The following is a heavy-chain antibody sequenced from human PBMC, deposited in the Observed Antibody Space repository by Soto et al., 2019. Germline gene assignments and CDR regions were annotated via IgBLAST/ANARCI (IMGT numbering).Heavy chain of an antibody. D-gene: IGHD6-19*01. CDR2: IWYDGSNE. V-gene: IGHV3-33*01. Sequence: GGSLRLSSAASGFIFSNFGMHWVRQAPGKGLEWVAVIWYDGSNEHYADSVKGRFTISKDNSKNTLYLQMNSLRAEDTAMYYCARDDIPGVAVSTYGMDVWGQGTTVTVSS. J-gene: IGHJ6*02. CDR3: ARDDIPGVAVSTYGMDV. CDR1: GFIFSNFG.